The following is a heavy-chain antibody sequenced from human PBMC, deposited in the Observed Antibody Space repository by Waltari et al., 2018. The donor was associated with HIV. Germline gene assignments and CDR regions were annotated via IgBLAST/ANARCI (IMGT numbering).Heavy chain of an antibody. CDR1: GYRLIELS. V-gene: IGHV1-24*01. CDR3: VTGYDTSGQSSTMGDY. Sequence: QVQLVQSGGEVKKPGASVKVSCKVSGYRLIELSMHWVRQGPGKGLEWMGGFDPENDETIYAQKFQGRVTMTDDTSTDTAYMELSSLKSEDTAVYCCVTGYDTSGQSSTMGDYWGQGTLVTVSS. D-gene: IGHD3-22*01. J-gene: IGHJ4*02. CDR2: FDPENDET.